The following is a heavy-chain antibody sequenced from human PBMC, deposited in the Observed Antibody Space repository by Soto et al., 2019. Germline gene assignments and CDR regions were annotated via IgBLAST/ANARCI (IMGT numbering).Heavy chain of an antibody. Sequence: QVQLVQSGAEVKKPGASVMVSCKASGYTFTSNGISWVRQAPGQGLEWIGWISTNKGNTNYAQNLQGRVTMTRDTSTETVYMELRSLRSEDTAVYYCARDRAHGFDVWGQGTMVTVSS. CDR2: ISTNKGNT. CDR1: GYTFTSNG. V-gene: IGHV1-18*01. CDR3: ARDRAHGFDV. J-gene: IGHJ3*01.